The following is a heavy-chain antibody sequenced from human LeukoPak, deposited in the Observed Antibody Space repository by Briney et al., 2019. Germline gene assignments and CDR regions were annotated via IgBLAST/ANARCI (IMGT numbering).Heavy chain of an antibody. V-gene: IGHV4-59*01. J-gene: IGHJ6*02. CDR3: AREIAAAGTTAGYYYGIDV. Sequence: ETLSLTCTVSGGSISSYYWSWIRQPPGKGLEWIGYIYYSGSTNYNPSLKSRVTISVDTSKNQFSLKLSSVTAADTAVYYCAREIAAAGTTAGYYYGIDVWGQGTTVTVSS. D-gene: IGHD6-13*01. CDR1: GGSISSYY. CDR2: IYYSGST.